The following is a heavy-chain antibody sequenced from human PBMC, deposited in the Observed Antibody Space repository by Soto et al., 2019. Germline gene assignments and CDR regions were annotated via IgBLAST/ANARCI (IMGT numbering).Heavy chain of an antibody. V-gene: IGHV3-21*01. CDR1: GFTFSSYS. Sequence: GGSLRLSCAASGFTFSSYSMNWVRQAPGKGLEWVSSISSSSSYIYYADSVKGRFTISRDNAKNSLYLQMSSLRAEDTAVYYCARPLYYYDTGGYRWGKGTLVTVSS. J-gene: IGHJ4*02. CDR3: ARPLYYYDTGGYR. D-gene: IGHD3-22*01. CDR2: ISSSSSYI.